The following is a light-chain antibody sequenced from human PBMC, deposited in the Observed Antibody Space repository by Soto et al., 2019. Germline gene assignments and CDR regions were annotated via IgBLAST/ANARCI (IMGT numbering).Light chain of an antibody. V-gene: IGLV2-14*03. J-gene: IGLJ1*01. Sequence: QSALTKPASVSGSPGQSITISCTGTNSDIGAYNYVSWYQQHPGKAPELMIYYVTSRPSGVSYRFSGSKSGNTASLTISGLQAEDEADYYCSSFTNSDSYVFGTGTKVTVL. CDR2: YVT. CDR3: SSFTNSDSYV. CDR1: NSDIGAYNY.